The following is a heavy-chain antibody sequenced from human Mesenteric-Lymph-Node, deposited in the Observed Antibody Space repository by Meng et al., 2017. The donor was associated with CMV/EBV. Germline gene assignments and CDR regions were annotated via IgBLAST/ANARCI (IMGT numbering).Heavy chain of an antibody. CDR3: ARRGNYDSDYSEY. J-gene: IGHJ4*02. V-gene: IGHV4-39*01. Sequence: LHESALRLLKPADTLSLSASVYGVSISNSTYYWTWIRQPPGKGLEWIGSVHHSGTTYYNPSLKGRLTISVDTSANLFSLRLTTVTAADTATYYCARRGNYDSDYSEYWGQGTLVTVSS. D-gene: IGHD3-22*01. CDR1: GVSISNSTYY. CDR2: VHHSGTT.